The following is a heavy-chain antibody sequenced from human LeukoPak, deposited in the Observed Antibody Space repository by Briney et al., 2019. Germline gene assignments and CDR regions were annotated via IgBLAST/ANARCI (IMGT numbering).Heavy chain of an antibody. CDR2: INPNRGGT. J-gene: IGHJ6*03. V-gene: IGHV1-2*02. CDR1: GYTFTSYG. D-gene: IGHD6-19*01. CDR3: ARDPGPRGYAGYSSGPYYYYYYMDV. Sequence: VASVKVSCKASGYTFTSYGISWVRQAPGQGLEWMGWINPNRGGTNYAQKFQGRVTMTRDTSISTAYMELSRLRSDDTAVYYCARDPGPRGYAGYSSGPYYYYYYMDVWGKGTTVTISS.